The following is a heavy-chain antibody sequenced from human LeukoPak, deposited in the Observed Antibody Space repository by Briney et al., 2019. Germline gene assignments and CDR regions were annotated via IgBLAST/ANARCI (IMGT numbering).Heavy chain of an antibody. CDR1: GITFSSYS. CDR2: ISSSSSYI. V-gene: IGHV3-21*01. CDR3: ASGPAGYFQH. J-gene: IGHJ1*01. Sequence: GGSLRLSCAASGITFSSYSMNWVRQAPGKGLEWVSSISSSSSYIYNADSVKGRITISRDNAKNSLYLQMNSLRAEDTAVYYCASGPAGYFQHWGQGTLVTVSS.